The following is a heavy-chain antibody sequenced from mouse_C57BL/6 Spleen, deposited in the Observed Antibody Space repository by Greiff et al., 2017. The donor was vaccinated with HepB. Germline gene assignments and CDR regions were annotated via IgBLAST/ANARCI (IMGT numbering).Heavy chain of an antibody. CDR1: GFTFTGYW. J-gene: IGHJ4*01. Sequence: VQLQQSGAELMKPGASVKLSCKATGFTFTGYWIEWVKPRPGQGLEWIGVIFPESGSTKYNEKVKGKATFTADTSSNTAYMQLSSLTSEDSAIYYCARWSYSIAMDYWGQGTSVTVSS. CDR2: IFPESGST. D-gene: IGHD2-12*01. V-gene: IGHV1-9*01. CDR3: ARWSYSIAMDY.